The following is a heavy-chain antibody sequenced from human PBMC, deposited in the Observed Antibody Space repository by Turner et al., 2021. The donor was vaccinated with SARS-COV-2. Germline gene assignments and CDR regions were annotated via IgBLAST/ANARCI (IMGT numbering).Heavy chain of an antibody. V-gene: IGHV3-23*01. CDR2: ISFSGGST. D-gene: IGHD6-13*01. J-gene: IGHJ5*02. Sequence: EVPLLQSGGALVPPGGSLRLSCTASGFTFSSYAMSWGRQALGKGLEWVSVISFSGGSTYYADSVKGRFTTSRDNSKNTLYLQMISLRAEDTAVYYCAKDSSSWPPAYNWFDPWGQGTLVTVSS. CDR1: GFTFSSYA. CDR3: AKDSSSWPPAYNWFDP.